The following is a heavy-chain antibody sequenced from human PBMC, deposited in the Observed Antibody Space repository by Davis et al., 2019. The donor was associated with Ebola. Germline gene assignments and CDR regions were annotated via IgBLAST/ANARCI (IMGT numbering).Heavy chain of an antibody. Sequence: GESLKISCKGSGYSFTSYWIGWVRQMPGKGLEWMGIIYPGDSDTRYSPSFQGQVTISADKSISTTYLQWGSLEASHTAIYYCARLSLRASPFDSWGQGTLVTVSS. CDR1: GYSFTSYW. CDR3: ARLSLRASPFDS. J-gene: IGHJ5*01. V-gene: IGHV5-51*01. CDR2: IYPGDSDT.